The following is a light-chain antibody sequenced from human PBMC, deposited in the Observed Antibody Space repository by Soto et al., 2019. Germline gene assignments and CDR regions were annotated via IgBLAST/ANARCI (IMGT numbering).Light chain of an antibody. V-gene: IGLV2-14*01. CDR3: SSYTSSSTYVV. CDR1: SSDVGGYNY. CDR2: DVS. J-gene: IGLJ2*01. Sequence: QSALTQHASVSGSPGQSITISCTGTSSDVGGYNYVSWYQQHPGKAPKLMIYDVSNRPSGVSNRFSGSKSGNTASLTISGLQAEDEAAYYCSSYTSSSTYVVFGGGTKLTVL.